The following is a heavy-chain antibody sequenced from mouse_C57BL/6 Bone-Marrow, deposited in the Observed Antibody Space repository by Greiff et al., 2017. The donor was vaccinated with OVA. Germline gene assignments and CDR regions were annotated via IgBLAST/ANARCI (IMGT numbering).Heavy chain of an antibody. CDR2: TFYSGIT. CDR1: GFSINSDCY. J-gene: IGHJ4*01. D-gene: IGHD1-1*01. CDR3: ARDRGVVAPYYAMDY. Sequence: EVQLQESGPSLVRPSQTLSLTCTVTGFSINSDCYWIWIRQFPGNKLEYIGYTFYSGITYYNPSLESRTYITRDTSKNQFSLKLSSVTTEDTATYYCARDRGVVAPYYAMDYWGQGTSVTVSS. V-gene: IGHV3-3*01.